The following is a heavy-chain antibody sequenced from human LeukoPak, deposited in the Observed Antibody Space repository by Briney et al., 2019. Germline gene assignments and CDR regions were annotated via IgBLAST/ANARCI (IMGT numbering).Heavy chain of an antibody. V-gene: IGHV1-2*02. D-gene: IGHD2-2*01. Sequence: GASVKVSCKASGYTFTGYYMHWVRQAPGQGLEWMGWINPNSGGTNYAQKFQGRVTMTRDTSISTAYMELSRLRSDDTAVYYCAVSRGSKGRYWFDPWGQGTLVTVSS. CDR1: GYTFTGYY. CDR2: INPNSGGT. J-gene: IGHJ5*02. CDR3: AVSRGSKGRYWFDP.